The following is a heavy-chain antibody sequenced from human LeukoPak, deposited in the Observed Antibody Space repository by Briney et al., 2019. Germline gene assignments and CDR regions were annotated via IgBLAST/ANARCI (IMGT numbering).Heavy chain of an antibody. CDR1: GFTFSSYG. J-gene: IGHJ4*02. D-gene: IGHD6-19*01. Sequence: PGGSLRLSCAASGFTFSSYGMHWVRQAPGKGLEWVAFIRYDGSNKYYADSVKGRFTISRDNSKNTLYLQMNSLRAEDTAVYYCAKATDVSGWYSAIDCWGQGTLVTVSS. CDR2: IRYDGSNK. V-gene: IGHV3-30*02. CDR3: AKATDVSGWYSAIDC.